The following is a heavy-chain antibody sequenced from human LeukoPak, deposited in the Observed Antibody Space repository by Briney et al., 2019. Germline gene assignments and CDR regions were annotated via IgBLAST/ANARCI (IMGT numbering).Heavy chain of an antibody. CDR1: GYAFTSYG. V-gene: IGHV1-18*01. D-gene: IGHD6-6*01. CDR2: ISAYNGNT. Sequence: ASVKVSCKASGYAFTSYGISWVRQAPGQGLEWMGWISAYNGNTNYAQKLQGRVTMTTDTSTSTAYVELRSLRSDDTAVYYCATTLDDSSSAFDYWGQGTLVTVSS. J-gene: IGHJ4*02. CDR3: ATTLDDSSSAFDY.